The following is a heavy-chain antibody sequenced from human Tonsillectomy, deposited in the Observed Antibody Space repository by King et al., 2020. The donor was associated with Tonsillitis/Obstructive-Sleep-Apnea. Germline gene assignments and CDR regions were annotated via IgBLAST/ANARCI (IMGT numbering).Heavy chain of an antibody. Sequence: VQLVESGGGLVQPGGSLRLSCAASGFIFSNYAMSWVRQAPGKGLEWVSAISGSGGSTYYADSVKGRFTISRDNSKNTLYLQMNSLRAEDTAVSYCANAVGDSGSSNWFDPWGQGTLVTVSS. V-gene: IGHV3-23*04. CDR1: GFIFSNYA. CDR3: ANAVGDSGSSNWFDP. CDR2: ISGSGGST. D-gene: IGHD6-6*01. J-gene: IGHJ5*02.